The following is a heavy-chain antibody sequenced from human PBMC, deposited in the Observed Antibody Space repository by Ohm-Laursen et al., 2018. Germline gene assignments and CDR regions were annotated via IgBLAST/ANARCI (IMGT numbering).Heavy chain of an antibody. V-gene: IGHV3-43D*04. D-gene: IGHD6-6*01. CDR2: ISWDGGST. Sequence: SLRLSCAASGFTFDDYAMHWVRQAPGKGLEWVSLISWDGGSTYYADSVKGRFTISRDNSKNSLYLQMNSLRAEDTALYYCAKDIGSSSSGVDYGGQGTLVTVSS. CDR3: AKDIGSSSSGVDY. J-gene: IGHJ4*02. CDR1: GFTFDDYA.